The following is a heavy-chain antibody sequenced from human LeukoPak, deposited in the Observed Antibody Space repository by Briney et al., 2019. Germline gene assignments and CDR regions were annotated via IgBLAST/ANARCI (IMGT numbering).Heavy chain of an antibody. CDR2: IYSGGST. Sequence: GGSLSLSCAASGFTASSNYMSWVRQAPGKGLEWVSVIYSGGSTYYADSVKGRFTISRDNSKNTLYLQMNSLRAEDMAVYYCARAPAMRNAFDIWGQGTMVTVSS. CDR3: ARAPAMRNAFDI. V-gene: IGHV3-66*01. CDR1: GFTASSNY. D-gene: IGHD5-18*01. J-gene: IGHJ3*02.